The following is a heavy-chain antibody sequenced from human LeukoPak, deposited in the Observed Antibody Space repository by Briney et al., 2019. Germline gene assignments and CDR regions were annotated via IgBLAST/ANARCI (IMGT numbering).Heavy chain of an antibody. D-gene: IGHD3-10*01. V-gene: IGHV3-53*01. CDR3: GSGEWPRDY. CDR1: GLTVSRNY. J-gene: IGHJ4*02. CDR2: IYSGGNT. Sequence: GGSLRLSCAASGLTVSRNYMSWVRQAPGKGLEWVSLIYSGGNTYYADSVKGRFTISRDNSKNTLYLQMNSLRAEDTAVYYCGSGEWPRDYWGQGTLVTVSS.